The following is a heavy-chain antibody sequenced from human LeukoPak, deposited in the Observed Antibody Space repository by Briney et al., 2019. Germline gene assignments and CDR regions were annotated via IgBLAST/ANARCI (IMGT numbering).Heavy chain of an antibody. CDR3: ARVCDYYYYGMDV. Sequence: SVKLSCKASGGTFSSYAISWVRQAPGQGLEWMGGIIPIFGTANYAQKFQGRVTITADESTSTAYMELSSLRSEDTAVYYCARVCDYYYYGMDVWGQGTTVTVSS. J-gene: IGHJ6*02. V-gene: IGHV1-69*13. CDR2: IIPIFGTA. CDR1: GGTFSSYA.